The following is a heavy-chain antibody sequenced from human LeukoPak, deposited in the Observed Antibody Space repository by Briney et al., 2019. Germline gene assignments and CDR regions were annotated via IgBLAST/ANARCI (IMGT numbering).Heavy chain of an antibody. J-gene: IGHJ4*02. V-gene: IGHV3-33*01. CDR3: ARDFYCSRTSCYVPSFDY. Sequence: PGRSLRLSCAASGFTISSYGMHWVRQAPGKGLEWVALIGYDGTNEYYADSVKGRFTISRDNSKNTLYLQMKSLRAEDTAVYYCARDFYCSRTSCYVPSFDYWGQGTLVTVSS. CDR1: GFTISSYG. D-gene: IGHD2-2*01. CDR2: IGYDGTNE.